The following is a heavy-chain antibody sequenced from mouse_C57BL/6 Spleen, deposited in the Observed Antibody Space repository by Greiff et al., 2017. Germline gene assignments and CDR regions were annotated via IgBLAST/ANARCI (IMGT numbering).Heavy chain of an antibody. CDR2: INPSTGGT. J-gene: IGHJ2*01. V-gene: IGHV1-42*01. CDR1: GYSFTGYY. Sequence: VQLQQSGPELVKPGASVKISCKASGYSFTGYYMNWVKQSPEKSLEWIGEINPSTGGTTYNQKFKAKATLTVDKSSSTAYMQLKSLTSEDSAVXYCARTDGYFFDYWGQGTTLTVSS. CDR3: ARTDGYFFDY. D-gene: IGHD2-3*01.